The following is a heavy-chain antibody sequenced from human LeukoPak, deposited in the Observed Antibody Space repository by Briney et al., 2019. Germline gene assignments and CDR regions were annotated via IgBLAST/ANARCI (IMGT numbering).Heavy chain of an antibody. Sequence: GGSPRLSCAASGFTISTYWMSWVRQAPGKGLEWVANTNQEGSEKYYVDSVKGRFTISKDNAKNSLYLQMNSLRAEDTAVYYCARVNSLTRPFDYWGQGTLVTVSS. CDR3: ARVNSLTRPFDY. CDR2: TNQEGSEK. CDR1: GFTISTYW. J-gene: IGHJ4*02. V-gene: IGHV3-7*01. D-gene: IGHD2-2*01.